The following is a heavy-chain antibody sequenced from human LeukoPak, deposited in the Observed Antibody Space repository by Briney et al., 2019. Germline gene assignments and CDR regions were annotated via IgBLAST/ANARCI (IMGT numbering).Heavy chain of an antibody. J-gene: IGHJ4*02. Sequence: GASVKVSCKASGGTFSSYAISWVRQAPGQGLEWIGGIIPIFGTANYAQKFQGRVTITADKSTSTAYMELSSLRSEDTAVYYCASGVDIVAPYDYWGQGTLVTVSS. D-gene: IGHD5-12*01. CDR1: GGTFSSYA. CDR3: ASGVDIVAPYDY. CDR2: IIPIFGTA. V-gene: IGHV1-69*06.